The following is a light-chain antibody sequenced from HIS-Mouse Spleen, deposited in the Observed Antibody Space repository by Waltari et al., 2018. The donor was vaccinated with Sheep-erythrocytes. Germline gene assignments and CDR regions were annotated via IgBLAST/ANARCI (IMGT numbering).Light chain of an antibody. Sequence: QSALTQPASVSGSPGQSLPISCPGTSSDVGSYNLYSWYQQRPGKAPKLMIYEGSKRPSGVSNRFSGSKSGNTASLTISGLQAEDEADYYCCSYAGSSTPWVFGGGTKLTVL. CDR3: CSYAGSSTPWV. CDR1: SSDVGSYNL. J-gene: IGLJ3*02. V-gene: IGLV2-23*01. CDR2: EGS.